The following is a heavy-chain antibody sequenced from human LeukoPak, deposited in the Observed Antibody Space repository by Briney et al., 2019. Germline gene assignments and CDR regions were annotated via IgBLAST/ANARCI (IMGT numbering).Heavy chain of an antibody. CDR1: GYTFPRSG. Sequence: ASVKVSCKASGYTFPRSGISWVRQAPGQGLEWMGWISAYNGNTNYAQKLQGRVTMTTDTSTSTAYMELRSLRSDDTAVYYCARGDDFWSGYYLFEYFQHWGQGTLVTVSS. D-gene: IGHD3-3*01. V-gene: IGHV1-18*01. CDR2: ISAYNGNT. CDR3: ARGDDFWSGYYLFEYFQH. J-gene: IGHJ1*01.